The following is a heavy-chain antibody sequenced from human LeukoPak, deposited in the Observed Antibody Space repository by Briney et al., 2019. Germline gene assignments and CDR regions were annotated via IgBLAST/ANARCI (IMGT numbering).Heavy chain of an antibody. V-gene: IGHV4-34*01. J-gene: IGHJ4*02. CDR1: GGSFSGYY. CDR3: ARGLPRGYSYGLSPFDY. D-gene: IGHD5-18*01. CDR2: INHSGST. Sequence: PSETLSLTCAVYGGSFSGYYWSWIRQPPGKGLEWIGEINHSGSTNYNPSLKSRVTISVDTSKNQSSLKLSSVTAADTAVYYCARGLPRGYSYGLSPFDYWGQGTLVTVSS.